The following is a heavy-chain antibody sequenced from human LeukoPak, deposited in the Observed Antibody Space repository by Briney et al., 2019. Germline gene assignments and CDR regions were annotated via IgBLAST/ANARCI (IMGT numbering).Heavy chain of an antibody. CDR1: GGSISSGGYY. D-gene: IGHD5-18*01. Sequence: SETLSLTCTVSGGSISSGGYYWSWIRQHPGKGLEWIGYIYYSGSTYYNPSLKSRVTIPVDTSKNQFSLKLSSVTAADTAVYYCARGYTAMATDWGQGTLVTVSS. V-gene: IGHV4-31*03. CDR2: IYYSGST. J-gene: IGHJ4*02. CDR3: ARGYTAMATD.